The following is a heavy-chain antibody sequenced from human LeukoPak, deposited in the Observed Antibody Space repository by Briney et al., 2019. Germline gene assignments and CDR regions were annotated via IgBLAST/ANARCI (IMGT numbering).Heavy chain of an antibody. CDR1: GGSISSGGYS. CDR3: ARGSDDSSGYYSAFDI. CDR2: IYHSGST. J-gene: IGHJ3*02. D-gene: IGHD3-22*01. V-gene: IGHV4-30-2*01. Sequence: SQTLSLTCAVSGGSISSGGYSWSWIRQPPGKGLEWIGYIYHSGSTYYNPSLKSRVTISVDRSKNQFSLKLSSVTAAGTAVYYCARGSDDSSGYYSAFDIWGQGTMVTVSS.